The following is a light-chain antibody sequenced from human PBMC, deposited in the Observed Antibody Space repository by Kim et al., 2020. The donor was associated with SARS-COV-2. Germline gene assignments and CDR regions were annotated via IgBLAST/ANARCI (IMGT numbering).Light chain of an antibody. CDR1: TGPVTGGHF. CDR2: NTN. J-gene: IGLJ3*02. Sequence: QAVVTQEPSLTVSPGGTVTLTCGSSTGPVTGGHFPNWFQQKPGQAPRALISNTNNRHSWTPARFSGSLLGDKAALTLSGVQPEDEADYHCLLYFGGGQRVFGGETQLTVL. CDR3: LLYFGGGQRV. V-gene: IGLV7-43*01.